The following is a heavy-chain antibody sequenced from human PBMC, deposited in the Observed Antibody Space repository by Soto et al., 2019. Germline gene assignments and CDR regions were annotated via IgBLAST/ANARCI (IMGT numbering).Heavy chain of an antibody. CDR3: ARVYRRTGYSSSWAFDY. CDR2: MFYSGST. V-gene: IGHV4-31*03. J-gene: IGHJ4*02. Sequence: QVQLRESGPGLVKPSQTLSLTCTVSGGSINSGGYYWNWIRQHPGKGLEWIGYMFYSGSTYYTPFPSTRIPISTKTSENHFALKLTSVTAAHTAVYFCARVYRRTGYSSSWAFDYWGQGTLVNVSS. D-gene: IGHD6-13*01. CDR1: GGSINSGGYY.